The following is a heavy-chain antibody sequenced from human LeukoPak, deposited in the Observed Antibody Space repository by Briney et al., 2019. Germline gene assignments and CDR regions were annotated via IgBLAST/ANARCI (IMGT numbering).Heavy chain of an antibody. CDR3: ARVGSVSDAFDI. CDR1: GYTFTGYY. D-gene: IGHD3-10*01. V-gene: IGHV1-2*02. J-gene: IGHJ3*02. Sequence: ASVKVSCKASGYTFTGYYMHWVRQAPGQGLEWMGWINPNSGGTNYAQKFQGRVTISRDNAKNSLYLQMNSLRAEDTAVYYCARVGSVSDAFDIWGQGTMVTVSS. CDR2: INPNSGGT.